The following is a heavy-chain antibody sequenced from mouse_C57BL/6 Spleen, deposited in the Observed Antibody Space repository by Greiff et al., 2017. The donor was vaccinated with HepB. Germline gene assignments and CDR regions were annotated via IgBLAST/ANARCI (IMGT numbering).Heavy chain of an antibody. CDR3: TYYYYGVGY. D-gene: IGHD1-1*01. CDR2: IDPETGGT. CDR1: GYTFTDYD. Sequence: QVQLQQSGAELVRPGASVTLSCKASGYTFTDYDMHWVKQTPVHGLEWIGAIDPETGGTAYNQKFKGKAILTADKSSSTAYMELRSLTSEDSAVYYCTYYYYGVGYWGQGTTLTVSS. V-gene: IGHV1-15*01. J-gene: IGHJ2*01.